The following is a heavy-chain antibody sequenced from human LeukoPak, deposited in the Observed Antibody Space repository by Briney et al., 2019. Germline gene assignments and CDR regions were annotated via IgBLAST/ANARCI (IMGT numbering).Heavy chain of an antibody. CDR1: GGSFSGYY. V-gene: IGHV4-34*01. J-gene: IGHJ5*02. CDR3: ARGSWLLWFGEPKTWFDP. D-gene: IGHD3-10*01. CDR2: INHSGST. Sequence: KPSETLSLTCAVYGGSFSGYYWSWIRRPPGKGLEWIGEINHSGSTNYNPSLKSRVTISVDTSKNQFSLKLSSVTAADTAVYYCARGSWLLWFGEPKTWFDPWGQGALVTVSS.